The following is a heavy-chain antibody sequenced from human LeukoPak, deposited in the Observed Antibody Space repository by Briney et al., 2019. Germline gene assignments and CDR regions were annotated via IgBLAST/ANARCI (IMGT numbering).Heavy chain of an antibody. D-gene: IGHD6-19*01. CDR2: ISIYNGDT. V-gene: IGHV1-18*01. J-gene: IGHJ4*02. CDR3: ARDPSNTSGWYIYFDF. CDR1: GYSFTHYA. Sequence: ASVKVSCKTSGYSFTHYAISWVRQAPGQGLEWMGWISIYNGDTKYAQKLQGRFTMTSDTSTRTAYMELRSLTSDDTAVYYCARDPSNTSGWYIYFDFWGQGTLVTVSS.